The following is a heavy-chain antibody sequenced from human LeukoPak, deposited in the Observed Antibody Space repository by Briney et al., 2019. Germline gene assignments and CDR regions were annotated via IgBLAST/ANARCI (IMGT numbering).Heavy chain of an antibody. CDR1: GYTFTSYG. D-gene: IGHD2-15*01. Sequence: ASVKVSCKASGYTFTSYGISWVRQAPGQGLEWMGWISAYNGNTNYAQKLRGRVTMTTDTSTSTAYMELRSLRSDDTAVYYCARDKEPKYCSGGSCLYYYYYYMDVWGKGTTVTVSS. CDR2: ISAYNGNT. J-gene: IGHJ6*03. CDR3: ARDKEPKYCSGGSCLYYYYYYMDV. V-gene: IGHV1-18*01.